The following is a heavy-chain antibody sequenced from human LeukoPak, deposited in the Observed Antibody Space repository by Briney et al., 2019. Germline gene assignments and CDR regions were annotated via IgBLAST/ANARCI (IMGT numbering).Heavy chain of an antibody. CDR2: ITTSDGNT. V-gene: IGHV3-23*01. CDR3: AKDGGLWVSAHWGDS. Sequence: GGSLRLSCAASGFTFSSYTMSWVRQAPGKGLEWVSTITTSDGNTYYADSVKGRFTVSRDNPKNTLYLQMNSLRAEDTAIYYCAKDGGLWVSAHWGDSWGRGTLVTVSS. D-gene: IGHD7-27*01. CDR1: GFTFSSYT. J-gene: IGHJ4*02.